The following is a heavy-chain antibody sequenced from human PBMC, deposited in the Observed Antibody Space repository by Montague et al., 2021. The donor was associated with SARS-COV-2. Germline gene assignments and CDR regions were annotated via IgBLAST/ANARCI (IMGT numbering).Heavy chain of an antibody. J-gene: IGHJ5*02. CDR3: ARDLSGRFDL. CDR1: GFTFSYYG. CDR2: FPADGRNI. V-gene: IGHV3-30*03. Sequence: SLRLSCAASGFTFSYYGMFRVRQAPGKGPEWVAIFPADGRNIYYADSVKGRFTVSRDNSRDTLYLQMNSLRVEDTVMYYCARDLSGRFDLWGQGTLVTVSS.